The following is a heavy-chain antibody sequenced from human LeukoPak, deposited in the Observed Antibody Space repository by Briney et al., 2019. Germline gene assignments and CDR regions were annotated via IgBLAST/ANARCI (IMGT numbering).Heavy chain of an antibody. D-gene: IGHD6-6*01. V-gene: IGHV3-9*03. CDR3: AKAPSGYSSSSYYFDY. Sequence: GGSLRLSCAASGFTFDDYAMHWVRHAPGKGLEWVSGISWNSGSIGYADSVKGRFTISRDNAKNSLYLQMNSLRAEDMALYYCAKAPSGYSSSSYYFDYWGQGTLVTVSS. CDR1: GFTFDDYA. CDR2: ISWNSGSI. J-gene: IGHJ4*02.